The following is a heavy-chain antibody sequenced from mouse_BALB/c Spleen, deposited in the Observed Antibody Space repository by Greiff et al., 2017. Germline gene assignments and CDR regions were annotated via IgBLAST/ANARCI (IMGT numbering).Heavy chain of an antibody. Sequence: VQLQQSGPELVKPGASVKMSCKASGYTFTSYVMHWVKQKPGQGLEWIGYINPYNDGTKYNEKFKGKATLTSDKSSSTAYMELSSLTSEDSAVYYCARSFWDGDYYAMDDWGQGTSVTVSS. D-gene: IGHD4-1*01. J-gene: IGHJ4*01. CDR2: INPYNDGT. CDR1: GYTFTSYV. V-gene: IGHV1-14*01. CDR3: ARSFWDGDYYAMDD.